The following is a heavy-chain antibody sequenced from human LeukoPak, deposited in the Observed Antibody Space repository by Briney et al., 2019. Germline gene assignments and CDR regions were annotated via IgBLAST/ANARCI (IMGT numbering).Heavy chain of an antibody. CDR1: GFTFSSYA. V-gene: IGHV3-23*01. D-gene: IGHD2-2*02. CDR2: ISGCDGGT. CDR3: AKWVVPAAISYVGY. J-gene: IGHJ4*02. Sequence: GGSLRLSCAASGFTFSSYAISWVRQAPGKGLEWVSAISGCDGGTNYADSVKGRFTISRDNSKNTLYLQMNSLRAEDTAVYYCAKWVVPAAISYVGYWGQGTLVTVSS.